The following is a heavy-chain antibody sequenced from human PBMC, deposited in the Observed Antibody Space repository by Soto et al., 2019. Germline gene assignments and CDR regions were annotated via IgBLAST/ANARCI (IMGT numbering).Heavy chain of an antibody. Sequence: QVQLVPSGAEVQKPGASVKVSCKASGYTFTGYFIHWVRDVPGQGLDYLGWINPNTGGTDSAQKFQGRVTMTRDTSISTVFMDLKRLTSADTAVYSCARGASRAAMDWFDPWGQGALVCVS. CDR2: INPNTGGT. CDR1: GYTFTGYF. V-gene: IGHV1-2*02. D-gene: IGHD2-2*01. J-gene: IGHJ5*02. CDR3: ARGASRAAMDWFDP.